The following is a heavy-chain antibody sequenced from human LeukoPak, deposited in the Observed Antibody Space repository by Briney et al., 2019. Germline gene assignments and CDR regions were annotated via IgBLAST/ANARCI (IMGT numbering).Heavy chain of an antibody. CDR2: IYYSGST. D-gene: IGHD6-13*01. CDR3: ARGVRGQQLVYYYYYYMDV. J-gene: IGHJ6*03. CDR1: GYSISSGYY. Sequence: SETLSLTCTVSGYSISSGYYWGWIRQPPGKGLEWIGYIYYSGSTNYNPSLKSRVTISVDTSKNQFSLKLSSVTAADTAVYYCARGVRGQQLVYYYYYYMDVWGKGTTVTVSS. V-gene: IGHV4-61*01.